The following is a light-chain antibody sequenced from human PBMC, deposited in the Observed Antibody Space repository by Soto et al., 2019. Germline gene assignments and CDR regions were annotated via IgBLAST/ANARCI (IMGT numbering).Light chain of an antibody. CDR3: HQYDNWFPFT. V-gene: IGKV3-15*01. J-gene: IGKJ5*01. CDR2: GAS. Sequence: EVVLTQSPATLSVSPGESATLSCRASQSVGSHLGWYQQRPGQPPRLLIYGASTRATGIPARFSGSGSGTEFTLTISSLQSQDSAVYYCHQYDNWFPFTFGQGTRLEIK. CDR1: QSVGSH.